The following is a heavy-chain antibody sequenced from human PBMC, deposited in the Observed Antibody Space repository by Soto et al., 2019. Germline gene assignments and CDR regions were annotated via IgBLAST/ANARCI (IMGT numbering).Heavy chain of an antibody. Sequence: EVQLLESGGGLVQPGRSLRLSCAASGFTFSNYAMSWVRQAPGQGLDWVSAISGSGGTTYYADSVKGRFTISRDNYKHTLFLQMNSLRAEDAAVYYCAKFFVETGSNSGWPWSFHYWGQGTLVTVSS. D-gene: IGHD6-25*01. J-gene: IGHJ4*02. CDR1: GFTFSNYA. V-gene: IGHV3-23*01. CDR2: ISGSGGTT. CDR3: AKFFVETGSNSGWPWSFHY.